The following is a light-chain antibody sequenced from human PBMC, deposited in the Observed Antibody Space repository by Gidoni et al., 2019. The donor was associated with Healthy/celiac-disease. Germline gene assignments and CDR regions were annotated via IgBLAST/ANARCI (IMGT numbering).Light chain of an antibody. CDR3: QQFNSYWYT. CDR2: DAS. J-gene: IGKJ2*01. V-gene: IGKV1-13*02. CDR1: QGISSA. Sequence: AIQLTQSPSSLSASVGDRVTITCRASQGISSALAWYQQKPGKAPKLLSYDASSLESGVPSRFSGSGSGTDFTLTISSLQPEDFATYYCQQFNSYWYTFGQGTKLEIK.